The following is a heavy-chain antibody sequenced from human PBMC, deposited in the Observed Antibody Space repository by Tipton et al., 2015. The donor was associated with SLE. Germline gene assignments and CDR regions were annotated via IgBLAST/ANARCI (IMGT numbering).Heavy chain of an antibody. J-gene: IGHJ2*01. V-gene: IGHV3-48*03. D-gene: IGHD1/OR15-1a*01. CDR1: GFTFSSYE. Sequence: GSLRLSCAASGFTFSSYEISWVRQAPGKGLEWISYISSSGSTIYYADSVKGRFTISRDNAKNSVSLQMNSLTSEDTALYYCAKAWSNSPVYWFFDLWGRGTLVAVSS. CDR3: AKAWSNSPVYWFFDL. CDR2: ISSSGSTI.